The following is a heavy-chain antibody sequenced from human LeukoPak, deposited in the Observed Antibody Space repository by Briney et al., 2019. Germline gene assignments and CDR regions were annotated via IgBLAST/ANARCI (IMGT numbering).Heavy chain of an antibody. V-gene: IGHV3-7*01. CDR3: ATDGYNSARDN. D-gene: IGHD5-18*01. CDR1: GFSFNKYW. Sequence: SGGSLRLSCAASGFSFNKYWMSWVRQAPGKGLEWVANTNPDGSQKYYVDSVRGRFTISRDNAKNLLFLQMSNLRAEDAALYYCATDGYNSARDNWGQRTLVTVSS. J-gene: IGHJ4*02. CDR2: TNPDGSQK.